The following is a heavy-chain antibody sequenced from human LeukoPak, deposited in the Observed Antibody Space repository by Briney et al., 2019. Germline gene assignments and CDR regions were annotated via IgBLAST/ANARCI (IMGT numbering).Heavy chain of an antibody. V-gene: IGHV1-2*02. CDR1: GYTFTGYY. D-gene: IGHD6-13*01. CDR2: INPNSGGT. Sequence: GASVKVSCKASGYTFTGYYMHWVRQAPGQGLEWMGWINPNSGGTNYAQEFQGRVTMTRDTSISTAYMELSRLRSDDTAVYYCARDSSIAAAGWDFFDYWGQGTLVTVSS. J-gene: IGHJ4*02. CDR3: ARDSSIAAAGWDFFDY.